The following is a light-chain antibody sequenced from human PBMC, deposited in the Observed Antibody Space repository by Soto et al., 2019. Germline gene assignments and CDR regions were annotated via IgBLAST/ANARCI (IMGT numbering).Light chain of an antibody. J-gene: IGLJ2*01. CDR2: RAD. Sequence: QSVLTQPPSASGAPGQTVTISCSGRSSNIGSNYVYWYQQLPETAPRLLLYRADQRPSGIPDRFSGSKSGISASLAISGLRSEDEADYYCAAWDDTLSGLVFGGGTKLTVL. CDR3: AAWDDTLSGLV. CDR1: SSNIGSNY. V-gene: IGLV1-47*01.